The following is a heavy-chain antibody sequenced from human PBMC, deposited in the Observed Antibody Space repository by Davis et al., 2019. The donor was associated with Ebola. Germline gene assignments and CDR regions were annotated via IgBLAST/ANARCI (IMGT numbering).Heavy chain of an antibody. CDR3: AKGTRDY. CDR1: GFTFSSYW. J-gene: IGHJ4*02. V-gene: IGHV3-74*01. CDR2: ISSDGSST. Sequence: GESLKISCAASGFTFSSYWMHWVRQAPGKGLVWVSRISSDGSSTSYADSVKGRFTISRDNAKNTLYLQMNSLRAEDTAVYYCAKGTRDYWGQGTLVTVSS.